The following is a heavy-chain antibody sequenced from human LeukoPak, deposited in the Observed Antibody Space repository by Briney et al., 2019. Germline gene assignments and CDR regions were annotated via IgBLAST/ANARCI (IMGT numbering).Heavy chain of an antibody. J-gene: IGHJ4*02. V-gene: IGHV3-15*01. CDR3: TTYWGWFN. CDR2: IKSKTDGGTT. CDR1: GFALSNPW. Sequence: GGSLRLSCAASGFALSNPWVRWVRQPTGGGREWVGRIKSKTDGGTTDYAATVKGRFTISRDDAKNTLYLQMNSVKTEDTAVYYCTTYWGWFNWGQGTLVSVSS. D-gene: IGHD3-10*01.